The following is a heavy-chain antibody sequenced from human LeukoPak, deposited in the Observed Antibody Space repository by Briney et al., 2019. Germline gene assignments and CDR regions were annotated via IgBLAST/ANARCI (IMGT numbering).Heavy chain of an antibody. D-gene: IGHD1-14*01. Sequence: PSETLSLTCTVSGGSISSYYWSWIRQPPGKGLEWIGYIHNSGRTNYNPSLKSRVTGFVDTSKNQVSLRLSSVTAADTAVYYCARHGTISSESYFDYWGQGALVTVSS. CDR1: GGSISSYY. CDR3: ARHGTISSESYFDY. V-gene: IGHV4-59*08. J-gene: IGHJ4*02. CDR2: IHNSGRT.